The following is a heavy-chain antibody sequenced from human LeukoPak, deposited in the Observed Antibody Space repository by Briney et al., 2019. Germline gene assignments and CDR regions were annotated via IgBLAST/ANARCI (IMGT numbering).Heavy chain of an antibody. V-gene: IGHV3-11*01. CDR2: ISSSGSTI. D-gene: IGHD3-10*01. J-gene: IGHJ4*02. CDR1: GLTFSDYY. CDR3: ASSKVAYYYGSGSLTFDY. Sequence: KPGGSLRLSCAASGLTFSDYYMSWIRQAPGKGLEWVSYISSSGSTIYYADSVKGRFTISRDNAKNSLYLQMNSLRAEDTAVYYCASSKVAYYYGSGSLTFDYWGQGTLVTVSS.